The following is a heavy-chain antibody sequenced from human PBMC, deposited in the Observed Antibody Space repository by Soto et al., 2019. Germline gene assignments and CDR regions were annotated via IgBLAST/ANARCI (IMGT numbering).Heavy chain of an antibody. D-gene: IGHD5-18*01. V-gene: IGHV3-73*01. J-gene: IGHJ6*03. CDR1: GFTFSGSA. CDR2: IRSKANSYAT. Sequence: GGSLRLSCAASGFTFSGSAMHWVRQASGKGLEWVGRIRSKANSYATAYAASVKGRFTISRDDSKNTAYLQMNSLKTEDTAVYYCTRLLQTAMAPNYYYYYYMDVWGKGTTVTVSS. CDR3: TRLLQTAMAPNYYYYYYMDV.